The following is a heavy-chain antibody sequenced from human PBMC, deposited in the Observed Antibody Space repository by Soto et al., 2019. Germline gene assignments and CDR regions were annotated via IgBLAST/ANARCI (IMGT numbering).Heavy chain of an antibody. Sequence: GSLRLSCEVSGLTFSKFEMTWVRQAPGKGLEWVSSISSDGTTIYYADSVKGRFTISRDNDKSLLYLQMNSLKGEDTATYYCVRVGVVARPYWGQGTPVTVSS. CDR3: VRVGVVARPY. D-gene: IGHD1-26*01. CDR1: GLTFSKFE. V-gene: IGHV3-48*03. J-gene: IGHJ1*01. CDR2: ISSDGTTI.